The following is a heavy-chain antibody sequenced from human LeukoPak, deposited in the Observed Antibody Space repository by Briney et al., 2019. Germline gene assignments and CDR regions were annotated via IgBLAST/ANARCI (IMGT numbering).Heavy chain of an antibody. CDR1: GFTFSDSA. CDR3: TREYSSGWPFDF. V-gene: IGHV3-73*01. CDR2: IRSKADAYAT. J-gene: IGHJ4*02. Sequence: GGSLRLFCAASGFTFSDSAIHWVRQATGKGLEWVGRIRSKADAYATTYAASLKGRFTISRDDSRNRAYLQMSSLRTEDTADYYCTREYSSGWPFDFWGQGTLVTVSS. D-gene: IGHD6-19*01.